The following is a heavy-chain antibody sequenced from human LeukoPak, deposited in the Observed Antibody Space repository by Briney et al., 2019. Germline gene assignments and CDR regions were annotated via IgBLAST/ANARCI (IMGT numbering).Heavy chain of an antibody. CDR1: GFNFEDYA. J-gene: IGHJ5*01. CDR2: ITSKAYGGTT. Sequence: GGPLRLSCATSGFNFEDYAINWVRQAPGKGLEGVGLITSKAYGGTTELAACLIRKFSISRDEPKLIAYLQMNSLKIGDTGVYDCFRGGKRGGSYWGGYSRGQGRQVTVCS. CDR3: FRGGKRGGSYWGGYS. D-gene: IGHD1-26*01. V-gene: IGHV3-49*04.